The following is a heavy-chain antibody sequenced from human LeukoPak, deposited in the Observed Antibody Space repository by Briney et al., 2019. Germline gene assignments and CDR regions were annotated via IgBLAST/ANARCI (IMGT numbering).Heavy chain of an antibody. V-gene: IGHV1-69*13. Sequence: APVKVSCKASGGTFSSYAISWVRQTPGQGLERMGGIIPIFGTANYAQKFQGRVTITADESTSIAYMELSSLRSEDTAVYYCARGSGYLNFDYWGQGTLVTVSS. CDR3: ARGSGYLNFDY. CDR2: IIPIFGTA. CDR1: GGTFSSYA. D-gene: IGHD3-3*01. J-gene: IGHJ4*02.